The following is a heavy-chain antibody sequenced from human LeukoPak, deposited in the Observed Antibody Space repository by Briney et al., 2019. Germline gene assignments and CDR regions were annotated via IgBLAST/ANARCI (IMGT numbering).Heavy chain of an antibody. CDR2: IYYSGSA. D-gene: IGHD6-25*01. CDR1: GGSISSYY. CDR3: AREVKEADYYYGMDV. J-gene: IGHJ6*02. V-gene: IGHV4-59*01. Sequence: SETLSLTCTVSGGSISSYYWSWIRQPPGKGLEWIGYIYYSGSANYNPSLKSRVTISVDTSKNQFSLKLSSVTAADTAVYYCAREVKEADYYYGMDVWGQGTTVTVSS.